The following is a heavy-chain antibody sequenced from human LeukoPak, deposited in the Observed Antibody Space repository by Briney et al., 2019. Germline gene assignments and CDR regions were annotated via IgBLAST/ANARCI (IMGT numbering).Heavy chain of an antibody. D-gene: IGHD2/OR15-2a*01. CDR3: ARRAGSSIGYYYYYMDV. CDR1: GYTFTSYG. CDR2: MNPNSGNT. V-gene: IGHV1-8*03. Sequence: ASVKVSCKASGYTFTSYGISWVRQATGQGLEWMGWMNPNSGNTGYAQKFQGRVTITRNTSISTAYMELSSLRSEDTAVYYCARRAGSSIGYYYYYMDVWGKGTTVTVSS. J-gene: IGHJ6*03.